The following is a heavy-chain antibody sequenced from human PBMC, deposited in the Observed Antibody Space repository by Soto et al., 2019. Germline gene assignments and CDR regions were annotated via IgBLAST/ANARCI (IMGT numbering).Heavy chain of an antibody. CDR1: GYTFTGYY. J-gene: IGHJ6*02. Sequence: ASVKVSCKASGYTFTGYYMHWVRQAPGQGLEWMGWVNPNSGGTNYAQKFQGRVTMTRDTSISTAYMELSRLRSDDTAVYYCARDLTIFGVVSRRCDYYGMDVRGQGTTVTVSS. CDR3: ARDLTIFGVVSRRCDYYGMDV. V-gene: IGHV1-2*02. CDR2: VNPNSGGT. D-gene: IGHD3-3*01.